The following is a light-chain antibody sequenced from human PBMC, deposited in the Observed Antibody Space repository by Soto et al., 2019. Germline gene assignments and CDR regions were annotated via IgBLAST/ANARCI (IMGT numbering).Light chain of an antibody. Sequence: QSALTQPPSVSGAPGQRVSISCTGSSSNIGAGYVVHWYQQLPGTAPKLLIYGSTNRPSGVPDRFSGSKSGTSASLAITGLQAEDEADYYCQSYDSSLEKVVFGGGTKVTVL. J-gene: IGLJ2*01. CDR2: GST. CDR1: SSNIGAGYV. CDR3: QSYDSSLEKVV. V-gene: IGLV1-40*01.